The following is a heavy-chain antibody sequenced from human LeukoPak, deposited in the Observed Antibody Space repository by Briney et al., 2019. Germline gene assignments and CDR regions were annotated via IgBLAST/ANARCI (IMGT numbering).Heavy chain of an antibody. CDR1: GFTFSSYS. J-gene: IGHJ4*02. D-gene: IGHD6-19*01. CDR2: ISSSRSYI. CDR3: ARDAGSGTYYFDY. Sequence: GGSLRLSCAASGFTFSSYSMNWVRQAPGKGLEWVSSISSSRSYIYYADSVKGRFTISRDNAKNSLYLQMNSLRAEDTAVYYCARDAGSGTYYFDYWGQGTLVTVSS. V-gene: IGHV3-21*01.